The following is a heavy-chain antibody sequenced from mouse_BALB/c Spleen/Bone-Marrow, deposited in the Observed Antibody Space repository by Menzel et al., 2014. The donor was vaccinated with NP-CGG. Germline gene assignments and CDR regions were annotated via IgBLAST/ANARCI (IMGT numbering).Heavy chain of an antibody. Sequence: QVQLQQPGAELVKPGAPVKLSCKASGYTFTSYWMNWVKQRPGRGLEWIGRIDPSDSETHYNQKFKDKATLTVDKSSSTAYIQLSSLTSEDSAVYYCVRALGDGYYYAMDYWGQGTSVTVSS. V-gene: IGHV1-69*02. CDR3: VRALGDGYYYAMDY. J-gene: IGHJ4*01. D-gene: IGHD2-3*01. CDR1: GYTFTSYW. CDR2: IDPSDSET.